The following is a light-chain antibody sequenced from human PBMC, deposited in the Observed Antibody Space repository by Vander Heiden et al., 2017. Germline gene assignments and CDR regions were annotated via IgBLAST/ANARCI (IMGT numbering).Light chain of an antibody. CDR1: QGISSA. V-gene: IGKV1-13*02. Sequence: AIQLTQSPSSLSASVGDRVTITCRASQGISSALAWYQQKPGQAPKLLIFDASTLESGVPSRFSGSGSGTDFTLTISSLQPEDFATYYCQQVSSYFKDFGQGTKLEIK. CDR3: QQVSSYFKD. J-gene: IGKJ2*01. CDR2: DAS.